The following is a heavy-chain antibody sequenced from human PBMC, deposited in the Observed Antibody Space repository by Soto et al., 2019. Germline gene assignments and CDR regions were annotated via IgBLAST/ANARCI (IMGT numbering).Heavy chain of an antibody. V-gene: IGHV4-4*07. CDR1: GGSISSYY. D-gene: IGHD5-18*01. CDR3: SGTAMGGDDYYYYYGMDV. J-gene: IGHJ6*02. CDR2: IYTSGST. Sequence: KPSETLSLTCTVSGGSISSYYWSWIRQPAGKGLEWIGRIYTSGSTNYNPSLKSRVTMSVDTSKNQFSLKLSSVTAADTAVYYCSGTAMGGDDYYYYYGMDVWGQGTTVTVSS.